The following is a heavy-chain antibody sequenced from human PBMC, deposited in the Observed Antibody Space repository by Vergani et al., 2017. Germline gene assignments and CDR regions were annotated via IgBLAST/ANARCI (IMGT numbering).Heavy chain of an antibody. V-gene: IGHV1-18*01. CDR1: GYTFTSYG. D-gene: IGHD2-2*01. CDR3: ARGPSYCSSTSCYLDY. J-gene: IGHJ4*02. Sequence: QVQMVQSRAEVKKPGASVKVSCKASGYTFTSYGISWVRQAPGQGLEWMGWISTYNGNTNYAQNPQGRVTMTTETSTSTAYMELRSLRSDDTAVYYCARGPSYCSSTSCYLDYWGQGTLVTVSS. CDR2: ISTYNGNT.